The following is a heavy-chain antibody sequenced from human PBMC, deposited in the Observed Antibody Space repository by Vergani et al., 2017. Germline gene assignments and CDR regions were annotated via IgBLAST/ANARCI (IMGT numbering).Heavy chain of an antibody. CDR3: ARHLRQLARNDVFDI. Sequence: QLQLQESGPRLVKTSETLSLTCSLSGMSISNNNYYWGWIRQPPGKGLEWIGSIYDSRNNNYSPSLKSRVSISGDTSKNQFPLNLTSVTAADTAVYYCARHLRQLARNDVFDIWGHGTLVTVSS. D-gene: IGHD6-6*01. V-gene: IGHV4-39*01. J-gene: IGHJ3*02. CDR1: GMSISNNNYY. CDR2: IYDSRNN.